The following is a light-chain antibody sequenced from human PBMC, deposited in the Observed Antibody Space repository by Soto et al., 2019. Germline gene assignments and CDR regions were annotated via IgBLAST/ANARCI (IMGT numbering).Light chain of an antibody. V-gene: IGKV3-15*01. CDR1: HSVSSN. Sequence: EIVLTQSPAALSVSPGERVTLSCRASHSVSSNLAWYQQKPGQSPRLLIYGASTRATGIPARFSGSGSGTEFSLSISSLQSEDFAVYYCQQYNNWPRALTFGGGTKVDSK. CDR3: QQYNNWPRALT. CDR2: GAS. J-gene: IGKJ4*01.